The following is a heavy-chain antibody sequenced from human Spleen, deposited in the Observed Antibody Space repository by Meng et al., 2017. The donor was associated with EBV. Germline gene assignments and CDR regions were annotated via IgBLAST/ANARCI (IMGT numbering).Heavy chain of an antibody. CDR1: GGSISRYY. J-gene: IGHJ5*02. Sequence: QVQLQESGPGLVKPSETLSLTCSVSGGSISRYYWTWIRQTPGKGLEWIGYINYSGSTNYNPSLKSRGSISIDTSKNQFSLRLTSVTAADTAVYYCARPFPSWQSPRLDPFGAWGQGTLVTVSS. CDR3: ARPFPSWQSPRLDPFGA. D-gene: IGHD6-19*01. CDR2: INYSGST. V-gene: IGHV4-59*08.